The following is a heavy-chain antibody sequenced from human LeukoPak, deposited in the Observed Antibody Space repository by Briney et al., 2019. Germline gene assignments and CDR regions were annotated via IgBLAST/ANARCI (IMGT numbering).Heavy chain of an antibody. CDR2: MNPNSGNT. J-gene: IGHJ4*02. V-gene: IGHV1-8*01. CDR3: ARGGPYYYGSGIDY. Sequence: ASVKVSCKASGYTFTSYDINWVRQATGQGLEWMGWMNPNSGNTDYAQKFQGRVTMTRNTSISTAYMELSSLKSEDTAVYYCARGGPYYYGSGIDYWGQGTLVTVSS. CDR1: GYTFTSYD. D-gene: IGHD3-10*01.